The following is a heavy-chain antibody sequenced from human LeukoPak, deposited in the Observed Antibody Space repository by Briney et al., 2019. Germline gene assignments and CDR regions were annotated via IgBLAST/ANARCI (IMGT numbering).Heavy chain of an antibody. Sequence: KTSETLSLTCTVSGGSISSGGYYWSWIRQPPGKGLEWIGYIYHSGSTYYNPSLKSRVTISVDRSKNQFSLKLSSVTAADTAVYYCATHREYDSSGYYHRAFDIWGQGTVVTVSS. D-gene: IGHD3-22*01. CDR2: IYHSGST. CDR1: GGSISSGGYY. J-gene: IGHJ3*02. V-gene: IGHV4-30-2*01. CDR3: ATHREYDSSGYYHRAFDI.